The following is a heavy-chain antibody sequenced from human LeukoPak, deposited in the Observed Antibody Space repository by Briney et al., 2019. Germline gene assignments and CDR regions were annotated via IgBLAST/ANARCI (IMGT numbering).Heavy chain of an antibody. Sequence: SETLSLTCTVSAGSISAAGYYRSWIRQHPGKGLEWIGYIYYSGSTYYNPSLKSRVTISVDTSKNQFSLKLSSVTAADTAVYYCARGVATIFGVVIILDWFNPWGQGTLVTVSS. CDR3: ARGVATIFGVVIILDWFNP. CDR1: AGSISAAGYY. J-gene: IGHJ5*02. V-gene: IGHV4-31*03. D-gene: IGHD3-3*01. CDR2: IYYSGST.